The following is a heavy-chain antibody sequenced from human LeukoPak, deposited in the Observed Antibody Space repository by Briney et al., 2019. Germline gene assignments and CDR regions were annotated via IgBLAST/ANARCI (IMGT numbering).Heavy chain of an antibody. V-gene: IGHV4-34*01. CDR3: ARGSYDFWSGYYTAPRNYGMDV. D-gene: IGHD3-3*01. CDR1: GGSFSGYY. J-gene: IGHJ6*02. Sequence: SETLSLTCAVYGGSFSGYYWSWIRQPPVKGLEWIGEINHSGSTNYNPSLKSRVTISVDTSKNQFSLKLSSVTAADTAVYYCARGSYDFWSGYYTAPRNYGMDVWGQGTTVTVSS. CDR2: INHSGST.